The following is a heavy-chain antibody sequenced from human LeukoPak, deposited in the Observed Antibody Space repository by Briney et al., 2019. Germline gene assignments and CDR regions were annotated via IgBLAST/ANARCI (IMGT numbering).Heavy chain of an antibody. Sequence: ASVKVSCKASGYTFNYFFISWVRQAPGQGLEWVGWISPHSHTTHYAEKFQGRVTMTTDTSTTTVYMELRSLRSDDTAVYFCARGQTMYYWGQGTPVTVSS. CDR1: GYTFNYFF. J-gene: IGHJ4*02. CDR2: ISPHSHTT. CDR3: ARGQTMYY. D-gene: IGHD3-10*02. V-gene: IGHV1-18*01.